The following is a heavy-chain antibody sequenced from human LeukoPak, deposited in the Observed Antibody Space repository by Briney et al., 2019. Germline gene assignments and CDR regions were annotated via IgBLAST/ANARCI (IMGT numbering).Heavy chain of an antibody. Sequence: GGSXRLSXXXXXXXXSSYAMTWVRXAPGKGLEWVSTSSSSGSRTYYADSVKGRFTISRDNSKNTLFLRMSSLRAEDTAVYYCAKDNILPTAKTTLDYWGQGTLVTVSS. CDR3: AKDNILPTAKTTLDY. V-gene: IGHV3-23*01. CDR1: XXXXSSYA. J-gene: IGHJ4*02. D-gene: IGHD2-2*01. CDR2: SSSSGSRT.